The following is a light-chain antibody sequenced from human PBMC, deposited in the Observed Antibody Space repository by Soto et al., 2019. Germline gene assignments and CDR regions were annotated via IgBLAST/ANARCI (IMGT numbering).Light chain of an antibody. CDR3: QQYNNWPPLT. V-gene: IGKV3-15*01. J-gene: IGKJ1*01. CDR2: GAS. CDR1: QSVSSN. Sequence: EIVMPQSPATLSVSPGERATLSCRASQSVSSNFAWYQQKPGQAPRLLIYGASTRATGIPARFSGSGSGTEFTLTISSLQSEDFAVYYCQQYNNWPPLTFGQGTKVEIK.